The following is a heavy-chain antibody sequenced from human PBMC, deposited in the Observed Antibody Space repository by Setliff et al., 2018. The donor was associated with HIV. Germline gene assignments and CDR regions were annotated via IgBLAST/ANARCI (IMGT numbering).Heavy chain of an antibody. V-gene: IGHV4-39*01. CDR1: GGSISDSRYY. J-gene: IGHJ4*02. CDR3: ASGNCAGDCYHDY. Sequence: SETLSLTCTVSGGSISDSRYYWGWIRQPPGKGLEWIGNTYYSGSTYQNLSLKRRVTISVDMSKNQFSLKLSSVTAADTAVYYCASGNCAGDCYHDYWGQGTLVTVS. CDR2: TYYSGST. D-gene: IGHD2-21*02.